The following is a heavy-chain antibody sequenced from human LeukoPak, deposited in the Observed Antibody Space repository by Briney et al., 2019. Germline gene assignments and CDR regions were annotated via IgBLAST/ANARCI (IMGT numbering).Heavy chain of an antibody. CDR2: IYTSGST. Sequence: SETLSLTCTVSGGSISSYYWSWIRQPAGKGLEWIGRIYTSGSTNYNPSLKSRVTMSVDTSKNQFSLKLSSVTAADTAVYYCATEYYDFWSGPTYFDYWGQGTLVTVSS. D-gene: IGHD3-3*01. J-gene: IGHJ4*02. V-gene: IGHV4-4*07. CDR1: GGSISSYY. CDR3: ATEYYDFWSGPTYFDY.